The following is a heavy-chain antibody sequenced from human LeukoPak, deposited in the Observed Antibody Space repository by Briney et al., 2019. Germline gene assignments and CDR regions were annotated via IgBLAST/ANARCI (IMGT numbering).Heavy chain of an antibody. Sequence: SETLSLTCTVSGGSISSSSCYWGWIRQPPGKGLEWIGSIYYSGSTYYNPSLKSRVTISVDTSKNQFSLKLSSVTAADTAVYYCASSPLTGTTNDAFDIWGQGTMVTVSS. D-gene: IGHD1-7*01. CDR2: IYYSGST. V-gene: IGHV4-39*01. J-gene: IGHJ3*02. CDR3: ASSPLTGTTNDAFDI. CDR1: GGSISSSSCY.